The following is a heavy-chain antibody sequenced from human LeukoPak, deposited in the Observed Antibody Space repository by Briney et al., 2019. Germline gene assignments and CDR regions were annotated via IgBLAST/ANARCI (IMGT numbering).Heavy chain of an antibody. V-gene: IGHV4-34*01. CDR2: INHSGST. CDR3: ARSYCSSTSCYLDY. D-gene: IGHD2-2*01. Sequence: PSETLSLTCAVYGRSFSGYYWSWIRQPPGKGLEWIGEINHSGSTNYNPSLKSRVTISVDTSKNQFSLKLSSVTAADTAVYYCARSYCSSTSCYLDYWGQGTLVTVSS. CDR1: GRSFSGYY. J-gene: IGHJ4*02.